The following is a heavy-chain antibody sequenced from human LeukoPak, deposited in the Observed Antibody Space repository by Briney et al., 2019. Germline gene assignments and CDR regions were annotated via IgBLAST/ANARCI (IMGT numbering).Heavy chain of an antibody. V-gene: IGHV4-39*01. D-gene: IGHD3-22*01. CDR1: GGSISSSGFY. Sequence: SETLSLTCTVSGGSISSSGFYWGWIRQPPGMGLEWIGSINYSGTTYYNPSLKSRVSISVDTSKSQFSLRLSSVTATDTAVYYCARQWDSSGYHEYFQHWGQGTLVTVSS. CDR3: ARQWDSSGYHEYFQH. CDR2: INYSGTT. J-gene: IGHJ1*01.